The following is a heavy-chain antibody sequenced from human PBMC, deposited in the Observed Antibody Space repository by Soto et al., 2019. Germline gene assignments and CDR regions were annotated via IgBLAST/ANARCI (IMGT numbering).Heavy chain of an antibody. Sequence: GGSLRLSCAASGFTFSNFEMHWVRQAPGKGLEWVSYINTAGSTKYYAESVKGRFTISRDNARNSLFLQMNSLRAEDTAVYYCARAECSSPDCLTAYYSYGLDVWGQGSTVTV. CDR2: INTAGSTK. J-gene: IGHJ6*02. D-gene: IGHD3-9*01. CDR1: GFTFSNFE. V-gene: IGHV3-48*03. CDR3: ARAECSSPDCLTAYYSYGLDV.